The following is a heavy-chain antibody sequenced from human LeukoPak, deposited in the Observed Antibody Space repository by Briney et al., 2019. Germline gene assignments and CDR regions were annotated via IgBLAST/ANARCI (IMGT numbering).Heavy chain of an antibody. CDR2: ITASGSIT. Sequence: GGSLRLSCAASGFSYITYAMSWVRRAPGKGLEWVAAITASGSITYHADSVKGRFTVSRDHPKKTMYLQMDSLRVADTAVYYCAKGTGSHYFYYYMDVWGKGTTVSVS. CDR3: AKGTGSHYFYYYMDV. CDR1: GFSYITYA. J-gene: IGHJ6*03. D-gene: IGHD6-19*01. V-gene: IGHV3-23*01.